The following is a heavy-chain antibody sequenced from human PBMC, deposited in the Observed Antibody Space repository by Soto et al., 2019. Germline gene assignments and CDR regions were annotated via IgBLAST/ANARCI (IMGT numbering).Heavy chain of an antibody. CDR1: DFSFTSHG. CDR3: AIYHLELFSFDY. V-gene: IGHV1-18*04. J-gene: IGHJ4*02. CDR2: ISLYNGNT. Sequence: ASVKVSCKAYDFSFTSHGISWVRQAPGQGLEWMGWISLYNGNTNYAQQFQGRVTMTTDTSTSTAYMELRSLRSDDTAMYFCAIYHLELFSFDYWGQGTLVTVSS. D-gene: IGHD2-2*01.